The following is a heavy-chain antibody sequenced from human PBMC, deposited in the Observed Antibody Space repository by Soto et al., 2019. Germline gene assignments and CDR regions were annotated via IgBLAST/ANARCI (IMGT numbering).Heavy chain of an antibody. J-gene: IGHJ4*02. CDR3: AKAMCTNGVCLSKLDY. CDR2: ISGSGGST. D-gene: IGHD2-8*01. CDR1: GFTFSSYA. Sequence: GGSLRLSCAASGFTFSSYAMSWVRQAPGKGLEWVSAISGSGGSTYYADSVKGRFTISRDNSKNTLYLQMNSLRAEDTAVYYCAKAMCTNGVCLSKLDYWGQGTLVTVSS. V-gene: IGHV3-23*01.